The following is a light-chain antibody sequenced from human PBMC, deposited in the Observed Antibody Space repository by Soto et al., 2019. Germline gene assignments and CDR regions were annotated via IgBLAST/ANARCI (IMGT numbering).Light chain of an antibody. CDR3: QQYNNWPPYGLYT. V-gene: IGKV3-15*01. CDR2: GAS. Sequence: ETVMTQSPATLSVSPGARVTLSCRASQSVSTHLAWFQQKPGQAPRLLIYGASTRATGIPARFSGSGSGTGFTLTISSLQSEDVAVYYCQQYNNWPPYGLYTFGPGTKLEIK. CDR1: QSVSTH. J-gene: IGKJ2*01.